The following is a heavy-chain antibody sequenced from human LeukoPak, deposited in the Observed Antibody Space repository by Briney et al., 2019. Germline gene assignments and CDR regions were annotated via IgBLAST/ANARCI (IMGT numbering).Heavy chain of an antibody. V-gene: IGHV1-24*01. D-gene: IGHD3-10*01. CDR3: ATDYGSGSYFHDAFDF. J-gene: IGHJ3*01. Sequence: ASVRVSCEVSGYTLTVLSIHCVPEAPGKGREWGGGFDPEDGERIYTQNFQGRDTMTEDTSTDTPYMELRSERYEDTGVYDAATDYGSGSYFHDAFDFWGQGTMVTVSS. CDR1: GYTLTVLS. CDR2: FDPEDGER.